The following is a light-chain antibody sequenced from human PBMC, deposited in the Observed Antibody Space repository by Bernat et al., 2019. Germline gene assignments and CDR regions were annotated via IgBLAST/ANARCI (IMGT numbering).Light chain of an antibody. CDR1: QSISSN. V-gene: IGKV3-15*01. CDR2: GTS. J-gene: IGKJ2*01. Sequence: EIVMTQSPGTLSVSPGKCATLSCRASQSISSNLAWYQQKPGQAPRVLIYGTSTRATGVPARFSGSGSGTEFTLTISSLQSEDFAVYYCQQYNNWPGTFGQGTKLEIK. CDR3: QQYNNWPGT.